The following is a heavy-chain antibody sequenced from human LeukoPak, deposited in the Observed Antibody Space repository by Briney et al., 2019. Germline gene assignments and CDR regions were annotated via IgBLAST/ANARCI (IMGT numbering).Heavy chain of an antibody. CDR2: ISSSSSYI. CDR3: AREGGNAPVDY. V-gene: IGHV3-21*01. CDR1: GFTFSSYS. D-gene: IGHD2-15*01. Sequence: GGSLRLSCAASGFTFSSYSMNWVRQAPGKGLEWVSSISSSSSYIYYADSVKGRFTISRVNAKNSLYLQMNSLRAEDTAVYYCAREGGNAPVDYWGQGTLVTVSS. J-gene: IGHJ4*02.